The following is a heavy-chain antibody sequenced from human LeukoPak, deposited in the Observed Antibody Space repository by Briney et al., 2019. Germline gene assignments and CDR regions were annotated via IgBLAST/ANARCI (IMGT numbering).Heavy chain of an antibody. J-gene: IGHJ4*02. CDR2: ISAGNGNT. V-gene: IGHV1-3*01. CDR3: ARDSGSGNNDY. CDR1: GYTFTTYA. Sequence: ASVKVSCKASGYTFTTYAMHWVRQAPGQRLEWMGWISAGNGNTKYSQNFQGRVTFISNTSATTAFMELSSLRSEDAAVYYCARDSGSGNNDYWGQGTLVTVSS. D-gene: IGHD1-26*01.